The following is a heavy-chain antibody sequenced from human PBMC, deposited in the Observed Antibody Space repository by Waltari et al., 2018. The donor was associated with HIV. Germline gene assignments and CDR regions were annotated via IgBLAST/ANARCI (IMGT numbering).Heavy chain of an antibody. Sequence: QVQLVQSGAEVKKPGSSVKVSCKASGGTFSSYAISWVRQAPGQGLEWMGGIIPIFGTANYAQKVQGRVTITADKSTSTAYMELSSLRSEDTAVYYCARDANIRDYYYYGMDVWGQVTTVTVSS. CDR1: GGTFSSYA. CDR2: IIPIFGTA. J-gene: IGHJ6*02. V-gene: IGHV1-69*06. CDR3: ARDANIRDYYYYGMDV.